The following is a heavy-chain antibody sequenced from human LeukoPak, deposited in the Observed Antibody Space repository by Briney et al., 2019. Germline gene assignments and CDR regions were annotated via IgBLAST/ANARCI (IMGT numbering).Heavy chain of an antibody. J-gene: IGHJ6*02. Sequence: GGSLRLSCAASGFTFDTYSFHWVRQAPGKGLEWVALISHDGRTKVYADAVKGRFTIPRDNSKNTLYLQMNSLRAEDTAVYYCAKGATVTTLDSYYYGMDVWGQGTTVTVSS. CDR3: AKGATVTTLDSYYYGMDV. V-gene: IGHV3-30*04. CDR2: ISHDGRTK. CDR1: GFTFDTYS. D-gene: IGHD4-17*01.